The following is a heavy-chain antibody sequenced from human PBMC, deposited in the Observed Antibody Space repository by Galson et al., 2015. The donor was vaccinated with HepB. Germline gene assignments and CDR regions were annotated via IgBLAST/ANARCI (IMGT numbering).Heavy chain of an antibody. V-gene: IGHV3-23*01. CDR3: STLGPEYFSR. Sequence: SLRLSCAASRFTFGNYAMSWVRQAPGKGLEWVSSIAETSVTSYYADSVKGRFSISRDNSKNTLYLQMNNLRAEDTAVYYCSTLGPEYFSRRGQGTLVTVSS. CDR2: IAETSVTS. CDR1: RFTFGNYA. D-gene: IGHD2/OR15-2a*01. J-gene: IGHJ4*02.